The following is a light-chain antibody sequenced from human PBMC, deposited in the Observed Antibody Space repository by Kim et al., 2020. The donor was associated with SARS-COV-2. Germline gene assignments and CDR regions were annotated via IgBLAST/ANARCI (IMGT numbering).Light chain of an antibody. CDR1: QSVLYSSNNKNY. CDR2: WAS. Sequence: DIVMTQSPDSLAVSLGERATINCKSSQSVLYSSNNKNYLAWYQQKPGQPPKLLIYWASTRESGVPDRFSGSGSGTDFTLTISSLQAEDVAVYNCQQYYITPPTFGQGTKVDIK. J-gene: IGKJ1*01. V-gene: IGKV4-1*01. CDR3: QQYYITPPT.